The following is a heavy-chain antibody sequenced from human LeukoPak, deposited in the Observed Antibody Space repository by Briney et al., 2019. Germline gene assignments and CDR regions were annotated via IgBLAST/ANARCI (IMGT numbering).Heavy chain of an antibody. J-gene: IGHJ5*02. CDR1: GGSISSSSYY. Sequence: SETLSLTCTVSGGSISSSSYYWGWIRQPPGKGLEWIGSIYYSGSTYYNPSLKSRVTISVDTSKNQFSLKLSSVTAADTAVYYCARRPYYDFWIAWFDPWGQGTLVTVFS. CDR2: IYYSGST. D-gene: IGHD3-3*01. CDR3: ARRPYYDFWIAWFDP. V-gene: IGHV4-39*01.